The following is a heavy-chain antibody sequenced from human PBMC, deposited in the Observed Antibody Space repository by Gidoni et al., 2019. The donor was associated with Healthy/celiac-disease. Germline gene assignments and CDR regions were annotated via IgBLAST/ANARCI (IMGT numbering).Heavy chain of an antibody. CDR1: GGSISSSSYY. CDR3: ARHRPCGGDCYTFDY. Sequence: QLQLQESGPGLVKPSETLSLTCTVSGGSISSSSYYWGWIRQPPGKGLECIGSIYYSGSTYYNPSLKSRVTISVDTSKNQFSLKLSSVTAADTAVYYCARHRPCGGDCYTFDYWGQGTLVTVSS. V-gene: IGHV4-39*01. J-gene: IGHJ4*02. CDR2: IYYSGST. D-gene: IGHD2-21*02.